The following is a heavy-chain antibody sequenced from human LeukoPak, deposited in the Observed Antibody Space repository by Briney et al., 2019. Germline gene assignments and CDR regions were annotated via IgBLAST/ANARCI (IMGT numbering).Heavy chain of an antibody. J-gene: IGHJ5*02. CDR2: INHSGST. V-gene: IGHV4-34*01. D-gene: IGHD6-13*01. CDR1: GGSFSGYY. Sequence: PSETLSLTCAVYGGSFSGYYWSWIRQPPGKGLEWIGEINHSGSTNYNPSLKSRVTISVDTSKNQFSLKLSSVTAADTAVYYCARDESYSSSRAEPWGQGTLVTVSS. CDR3: ARDESYSSSRAEP.